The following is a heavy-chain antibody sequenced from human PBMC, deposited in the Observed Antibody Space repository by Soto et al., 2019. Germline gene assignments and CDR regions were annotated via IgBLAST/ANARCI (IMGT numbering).Heavy chain of an antibody. V-gene: IGHV1-46*01. CDR1: GYTFIRYY. J-gene: IGHJ5*02. Sequence: QVPLVQSGAEVKKPGASVKVACKASGYTFIRYYMHWVRQAPGQGLEWMGTINPRGGDTRYAQKFEGTVTMSRDMSTSTVYMEVHSLRSDDPAVYYCARGSPSSIRLGWLDPWGAGTLVTVSS. CDR2: INPRGGDT. D-gene: IGHD2-2*01. CDR3: ARGSPSSIRLGWLDP.